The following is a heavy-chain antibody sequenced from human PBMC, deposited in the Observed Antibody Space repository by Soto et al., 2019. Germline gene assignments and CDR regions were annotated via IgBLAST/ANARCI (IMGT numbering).Heavy chain of an antibody. CDR2: IYSGGST. D-gene: IGHD1-7*01. CDR1: GFTVSSNY. CDR3: ARAPGITGTRGFDY. V-gene: IGHV3-53*04. J-gene: IGHJ4*02. Sequence: PGGSLRLSCAASGFTVSSNYMSWVRQAPGKGLEWVSVIYSGGSTYYADSVKGRFTISRHNSKDTLYLQMNSLRAEDTAVYYCARAPGITGTRGFDYWGQGTLVTVSS.